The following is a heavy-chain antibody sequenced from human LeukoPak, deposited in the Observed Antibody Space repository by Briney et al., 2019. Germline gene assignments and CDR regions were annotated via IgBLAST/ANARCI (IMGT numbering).Heavy chain of an antibody. D-gene: IGHD5-18*01. V-gene: IGHV3-53*05. CDR3: AKDGRRGYSLLGY. CDR1: GFTVSSNY. CDR2: IYSGGST. Sequence: GGSLRLSCAASGFTVSSNYMSWVRQAPGKGLEWVSVIYSGGSTYYADSVKGRFTISRDNSKNTLYLQMNSLRAEDTAVYYCAKDGRRGYSLLGYWGQGTLVTVSS. J-gene: IGHJ4*02.